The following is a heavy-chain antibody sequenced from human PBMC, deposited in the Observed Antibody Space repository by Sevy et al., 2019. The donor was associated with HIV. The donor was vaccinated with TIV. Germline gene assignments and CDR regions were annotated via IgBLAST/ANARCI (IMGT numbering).Heavy chain of an antibody. CDR2: IKDDGSRA. V-gene: IGHV3-74*01. J-gene: IGHJ4*02. Sequence: GGYLRLSCAASGFTFSRYWMHWVRQAPGKGLMWVSHIKDDGSRAFFADSVKGRFIISRDDSKNTLYLQMNSLRAEDTAVYFCAREGCTRPHDYWGQGTLVTVSS. D-gene: IGHD2-8*01. CDR3: AREGCTRPHDY. CDR1: GFTFSRYW.